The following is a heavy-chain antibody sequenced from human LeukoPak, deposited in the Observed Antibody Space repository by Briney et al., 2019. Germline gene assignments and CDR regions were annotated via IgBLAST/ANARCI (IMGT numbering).Heavy chain of an antibody. J-gene: IGHJ4*02. Sequence: GGSLRLSCTASGFICSSYAMGWVRQAPGKGLEWVSCITGSGGNTYYADSVKGRFTISRDDSENTIYLQMNSLRAEDTAVYYCARGVGKNSYTPIDYWGQGTLVTVSS. CDR1: GFICSSYA. CDR3: ARGVGKNSYTPIDY. D-gene: IGHD5-18*01. CDR2: ITGSGGNT. V-gene: IGHV3-23*01.